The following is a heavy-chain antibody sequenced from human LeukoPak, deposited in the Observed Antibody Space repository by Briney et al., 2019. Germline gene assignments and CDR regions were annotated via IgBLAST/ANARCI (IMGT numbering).Heavy chain of an antibody. Sequence: GGSLRLSCAASGFIFSDYYMSWVRQAPGKGLEWVSYISGDGTTKHYSDSVRGRFTVSRDNAKNSLFLQVNSLRAEDTAIYYCTREDYYYASGYWGQGTLVSVSS. V-gene: IGHV3-11*04. CDR2: ISGDGTTK. J-gene: IGHJ4*02. CDR1: GFIFSDYY. CDR3: TREDYYYASGY. D-gene: IGHD3-10*01.